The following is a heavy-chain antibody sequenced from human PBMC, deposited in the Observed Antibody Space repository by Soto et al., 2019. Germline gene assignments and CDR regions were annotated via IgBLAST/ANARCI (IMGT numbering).Heavy chain of an antibody. CDR1: GGTFSSYA. J-gene: IGHJ5*02. Sequence: SVKVSCKASGGTFSSYAISWVRQAPGQGLEWMGGIIPIFGTANYAQKFQGRVTITADESTSTAYMELSSLRSEDTAVYYCARDYYDSSGYPNWGYYNWFDPWGQGTLVTVSS. V-gene: IGHV1-69*13. CDR2: IIPIFGTA. CDR3: ARDYYDSSGYPNWGYYNWFDP. D-gene: IGHD3-22*01.